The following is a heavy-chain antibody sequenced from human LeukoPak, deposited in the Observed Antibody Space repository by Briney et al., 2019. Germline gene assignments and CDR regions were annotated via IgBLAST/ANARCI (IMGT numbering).Heavy chain of an antibody. CDR1: GFTFPNAW. J-gene: IGHJ4*02. CDR3: TTTPIGDDY. V-gene: IGHV3-15*01. Sequence: GGSLRLSCAASGFTFPNAWMNWVRQAPGKGLEWVGCIKSKTDGGTPDYAAPVKGRFTISRDDSENTLYLQMNSLKTEDTAVYYCTTTPIGDDYWGQGTLVTVSS. CDR2: IKSKTDGGTP.